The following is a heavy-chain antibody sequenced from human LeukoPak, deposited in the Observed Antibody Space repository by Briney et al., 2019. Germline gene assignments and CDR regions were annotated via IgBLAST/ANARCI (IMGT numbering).Heavy chain of an antibody. Sequence: ASVKVSCKASGYTFTNYGISWVRQAPGQGLEWMGWISTYNGNTNYAQKLQGRVTMTTDTSTSTAYMELRSLRSDDTAVYYCARGIVGATTHYFDYWGQGTLVTVSS. V-gene: IGHV1-18*01. CDR2: ISTYNGNT. CDR1: GYTFTNYG. D-gene: IGHD1-26*01. J-gene: IGHJ4*02. CDR3: ARGIVGATTHYFDY.